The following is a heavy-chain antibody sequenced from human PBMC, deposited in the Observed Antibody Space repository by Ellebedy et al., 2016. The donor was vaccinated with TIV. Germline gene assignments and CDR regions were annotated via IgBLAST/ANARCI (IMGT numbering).Heavy chain of an antibody. Sequence: ASVKVSCXASGYTFTSYAMHWVRQAPGQRLEWMGWINAGNGNTKYSQKFPGRVTITRDTSASTAYMELSSLRSEDTAVYYCAREGYYGSGSYGEDWFDPWGQGTLVTVSS. CDR3: AREGYYGSGSYGEDWFDP. D-gene: IGHD3-10*01. J-gene: IGHJ5*02. CDR1: GYTFTSYA. V-gene: IGHV1-3*01. CDR2: INAGNGNT.